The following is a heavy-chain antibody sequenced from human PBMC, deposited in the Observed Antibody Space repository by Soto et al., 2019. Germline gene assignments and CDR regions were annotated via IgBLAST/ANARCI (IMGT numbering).Heavy chain of an antibody. D-gene: IGHD2-2*03. Sequence: SETLSLTCTVSGGSISSGDYYWSWIRQPPGKGLEWIGYIYYSGSTYYNPSLKSRVTISVDTSKNQFSLKLSSVTAADTAVYYCARGGSGYCSSTSCYGGGYDYYYGMDVWGQGTTVTVSS. CDR2: IYYSGST. CDR3: ARGGSGYCSSTSCYGGGYDYYYGMDV. CDR1: GGSISSGDYY. J-gene: IGHJ6*02. V-gene: IGHV4-30-4*01.